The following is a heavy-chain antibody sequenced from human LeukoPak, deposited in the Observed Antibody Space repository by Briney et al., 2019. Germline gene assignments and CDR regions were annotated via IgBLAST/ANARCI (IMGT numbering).Heavy chain of an antibody. Sequence: GGSLRLSCAASGFTFSNYAMSWVRQASGKGLEWVSAITGSGGNTYYADSVKGRFTISRDNSKNTVFLQMNSLRAEDTAVYYCAKWGDYDVLTGYYVSDYWGQGTLVTVSS. CDR1: GFTFSNYA. CDR2: ITGSGGNT. CDR3: AKWGDYDVLTGYYVSDY. J-gene: IGHJ4*02. V-gene: IGHV3-23*01. D-gene: IGHD3-9*01.